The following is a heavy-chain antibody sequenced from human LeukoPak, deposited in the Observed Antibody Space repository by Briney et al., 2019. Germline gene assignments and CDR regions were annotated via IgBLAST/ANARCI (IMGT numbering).Heavy chain of an antibody. D-gene: IGHD6-13*01. V-gene: IGHV3-30*02. CDR2: IRYDGRNI. CDR1: SFTFRSYG. Sequence: GGSLRLSCAASSFTFRSYGMHWVRQAPGKGLEWVAFIRYDGRNIYYADSVKGRFTIFRDDSKNTLYLEMTSLRVEDTAVYYCANSWDSRYLSDYWGRGTLVTVSS. CDR3: ANSWDSRYLSDY. J-gene: IGHJ4*02.